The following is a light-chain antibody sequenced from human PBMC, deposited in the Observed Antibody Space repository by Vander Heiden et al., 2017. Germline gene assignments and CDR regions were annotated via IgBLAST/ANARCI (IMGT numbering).Light chain of an antibody. J-gene: IGKJ1*01. CDR2: KAS. CDR1: QPINYY. CDR3: QQFHSFPVT. Sequence: DIQMTQPPSTLSASVGDRVAITCRASQPINYYLAWYQQKPGKAPKVLIYKASSLESGLPSRFSGSGSGTEFTLTINSLQPDDFATYYCQQFHSFPVTFGQGTKVEIK. V-gene: IGKV1-5*03.